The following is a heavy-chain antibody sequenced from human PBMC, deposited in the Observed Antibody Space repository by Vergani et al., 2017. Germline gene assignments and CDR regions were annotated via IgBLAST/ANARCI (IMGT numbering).Heavy chain of an antibody. J-gene: IGHJ3*02. CDR1: GFTFSSYW. CDR3: ARSVPLVPAVPDAFDI. Sequence: EVQLVESGGGLVQPGGSLRLSCAASGFTFSSYWMHWVRQAPGKGLVWVSRINSDGSSTSYADSVKGRFTISRDNAKNTLYLQMNSLRAEDTAVSYCARSVPLVPAVPDAFDIWGQGTMVTVSS. CDR2: INSDGSST. V-gene: IGHV3-74*02. D-gene: IGHD2-2*01.